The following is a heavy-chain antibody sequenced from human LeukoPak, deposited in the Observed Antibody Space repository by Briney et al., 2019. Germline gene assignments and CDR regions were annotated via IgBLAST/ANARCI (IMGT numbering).Heavy chain of an antibody. Sequence: SETLSLTXTVSGGSISSYYWSWIRQPPGKGVEWIGYIYYSGSTNYNPSLKSRVTISVDTSKNQFSLKLSSVTAADTAVYYCARTRSGWAIDYWGQGTLVTVSS. CDR3: ARTRSGWAIDY. CDR1: GGSISSYY. CDR2: IYYSGST. D-gene: IGHD6-19*01. J-gene: IGHJ4*02. V-gene: IGHV4-59*01.